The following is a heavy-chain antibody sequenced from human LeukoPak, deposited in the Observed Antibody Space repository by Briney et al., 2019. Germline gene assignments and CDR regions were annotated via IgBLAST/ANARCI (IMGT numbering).Heavy chain of an antibody. CDR2: IIPIFGTA. V-gene: IGHV1-69*06. CDR1: GGTFSSYA. Sequence: GASVKVSCKASGGTFSSYAINWVRQAPGQGLEWMGGIIPIFGTANYAQKFQGRVTITADKSTSTAYMELSSLRSEDTAVYYCARDLHYYDSSGYYWGFDCWGQGTLVTVSS. J-gene: IGHJ4*02. D-gene: IGHD3-22*01. CDR3: ARDLHYYDSSGYYWGFDC.